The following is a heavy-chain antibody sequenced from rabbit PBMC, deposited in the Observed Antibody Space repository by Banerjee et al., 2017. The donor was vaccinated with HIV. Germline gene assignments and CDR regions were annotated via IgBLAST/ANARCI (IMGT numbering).Heavy chain of an antibody. CDR1: GFTISRYH. D-gene: IGHD6-1*01. J-gene: IGHJ4*01. CDR2: IYGGSGST. CDR3: ARDVRGSDGYINL. V-gene: IGHV1S45*01. Sequence: QEQLKESGGGLVQPEGSLTLTCTASGFTISRYHICWVRQAPGKGLEWIACIYGGSGSTYYANWAKGRFTISKTSSTTVTLQMTSLTAADTATYFCARDVRGSDGYINLWGQGTLVTVS.